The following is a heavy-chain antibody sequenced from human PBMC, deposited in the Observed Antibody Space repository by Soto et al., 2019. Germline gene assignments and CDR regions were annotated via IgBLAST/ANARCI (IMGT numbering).Heavy chain of an antibody. CDR1: GFTFSSYG. Sequence: GGSLRLSCAASGFTFSSYGMHWVRQAPGKGLEWVAVISYDGSNKYYADSVKGRFTISRDNSKNTLYLQMNSLRAEDTAVYYCAKESCSGGSCYSEIDYWGQGTLVTVSS. D-gene: IGHD2-15*01. CDR2: ISYDGSNK. J-gene: IGHJ4*02. CDR3: AKESCSGGSCYSEIDY. V-gene: IGHV3-30*18.